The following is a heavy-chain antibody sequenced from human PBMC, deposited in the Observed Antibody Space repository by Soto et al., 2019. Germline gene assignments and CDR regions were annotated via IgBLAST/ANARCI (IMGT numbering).Heavy chain of an antibody. D-gene: IGHD6-13*01. Sequence: GGSLRLSCAASGFTFSGSAMHWVRQASGKGLEWVGRIRSKANSYATAYAASVKGRFTISRDDSKNTAYLQMNSLKTEDTAVYYCTRHEGWYSSRDNWFDPWGQGTLVTVSS. CDR3: TRHEGWYSSRDNWFDP. V-gene: IGHV3-73*01. CDR2: IRSKANSYAT. CDR1: GFTFSGSA. J-gene: IGHJ5*02.